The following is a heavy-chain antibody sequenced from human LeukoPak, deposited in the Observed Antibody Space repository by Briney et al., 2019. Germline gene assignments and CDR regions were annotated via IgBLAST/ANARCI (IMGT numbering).Heavy chain of an antibody. J-gene: IGHJ3*02. CDR1: GYTFSNYY. CDR2: INPTAGNT. V-gene: IGHV1-46*01. Sequence: ASLKVSCKPSGYTFSNYYLHWVRQAPGQGLERMGLINPTAGNTYYAQRFQGRVTMTRNTSTSTVYMELSSLRSEDTAVYYCASIRDGDNYAYDICGQGTMVTVPS. D-gene: IGHD5-24*01. CDR3: ASIRDGDNYAYDI.